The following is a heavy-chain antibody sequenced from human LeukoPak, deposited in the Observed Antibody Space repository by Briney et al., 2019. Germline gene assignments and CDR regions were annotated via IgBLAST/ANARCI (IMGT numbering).Heavy chain of an antibody. D-gene: IGHD3-3*01. CDR3: ARTQKYYDLWSGMN. CDR1: GFTFSDYY. CDR2: ISSSGSAD. Sequence: GGSVRLSCAATGFTFSDYYMSWLRQAPGKGLEWASYISSSGSADYYADSVQGRFTVSRDNAKSSLYLQMNSLRAEDTAVYYCARTQKYYDLWSGMNWGQGTLVTVSS. J-gene: IGHJ4*02. V-gene: IGHV3-11*04.